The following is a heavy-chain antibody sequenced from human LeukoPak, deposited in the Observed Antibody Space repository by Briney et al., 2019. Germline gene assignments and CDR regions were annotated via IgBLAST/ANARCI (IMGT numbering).Heavy chain of an antibody. Sequence: GASVKVSCKASGYTFTGYYMHWVRQAPGQGLGWMGWINPNSGGTNYAQKFQGWVTMTRDTSISTAYIELSSLRSEDTAVYYCARGGDYYDSSGFSAAVKHWGQGTLVIVSS. CDR1: GYTFTGYY. J-gene: IGHJ4*02. V-gene: IGHV1-2*04. CDR3: ARGGDYYDSSGFSAAVKH. D-gene: IGHD3-22*01. CDR2: INPNSGGT.